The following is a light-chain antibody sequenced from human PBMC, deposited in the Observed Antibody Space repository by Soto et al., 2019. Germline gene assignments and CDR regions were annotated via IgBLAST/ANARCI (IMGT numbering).Light chain of an antibody. CDR1: QSISSSY. Sequence: EIVLTQSPGTLSLSPGERATLSCRASQSISSSYLAWYQQKPGQAPRLLMYDASNRATGIPARFSGSGSGTDFTLTISSLEPEDFAVYYCQQRSNWPLTFGPGTKVDIK. CDR2: DAS. V-gene: IGKV3D-20*02. J-gene: IGKJ3*01. CDR3: QQRSNWPLT.